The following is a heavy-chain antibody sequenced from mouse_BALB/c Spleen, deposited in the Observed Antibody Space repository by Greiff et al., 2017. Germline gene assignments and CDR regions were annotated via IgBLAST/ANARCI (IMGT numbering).Heavy chain of an antibody. V-gene: IGHV5-12-2*01. CDR1: GFTFSSYT. D-gene: IGHD2-1*01. CDR2: ISNGGGST. Sequence: VKLVESGGGLVQPGGSLKLSCAASGFTFSSYTMSWVRQTPEKRLEWVAYISNGGGSTYYPDTVKGRFTISRDNAKNTLYLQMSSLKSEDTAMYYCARRGNYLYYAMDYWGQGTSVTVSS. CDR3: ARRGNYLYYAMDY. J-gene: IGHJ4*01.